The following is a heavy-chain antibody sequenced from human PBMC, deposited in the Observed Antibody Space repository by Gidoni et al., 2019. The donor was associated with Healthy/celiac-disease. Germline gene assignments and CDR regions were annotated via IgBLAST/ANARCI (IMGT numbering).Heavy chain of an antibody. J-gene: IGHJ4*02. CDR2: ISSSSSYI. D-gene: IGHD6-13*01. CDR1: GFTFSSYS. V-gene: IGHV3-21*01. Sequence: EVQLVESGGGLVKPGGSLRLSCAASGFTFSSYSMTWVRQAPGKGLEWVSSISSSSSYIYYADSVKGRFTISRDNAKNSLYLQMNSLRAEDTAVYYCARDGSTAAAGRGYFDYWGQGTLVTVSS. CDR3: ARDGSTAAAGRGYFDY.